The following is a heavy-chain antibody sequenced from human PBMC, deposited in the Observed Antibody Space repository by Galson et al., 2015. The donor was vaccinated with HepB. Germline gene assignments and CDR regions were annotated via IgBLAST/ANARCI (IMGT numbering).Heavy chain of an antibody. J-gene: IGHJ3*01. V-gene: IGHV3-23*01. D-gene: IGHD5-18*01. CDR2: ISGRGGGT. CDR1: GFTVSNYY. Sequence: SLRLSCAASGFTVSNYYMSWVRQAPGKGLEWVAHISGRGGGTHYADSVRGRFTGSRDDSRNTLYLQMNSLRAEDTAIYYCAKDAYSYNQVFDPFDLWGQGTMVTVSS. CDR3: AKDAYSYNQVFDPFDL.